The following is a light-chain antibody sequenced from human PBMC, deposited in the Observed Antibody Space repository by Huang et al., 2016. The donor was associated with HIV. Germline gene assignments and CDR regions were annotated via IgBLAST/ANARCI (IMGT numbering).Light chain of an antibody. CDR2: AAS. V-gene: IGKV1-6*02. J-gene: IGKJ1*01. CDR3: LQDFTYPRT. CDR1: QDITND. Sequence: AIQLTQSPYSLSASVGDRVTITCRASQDITNDLGWYQQKPGKAPQLLISAASTLRSGVPSRFSGSGSGTDFTLTFSSLQPEDFATYFCLQDFTYPRTFGQGTRVEI.